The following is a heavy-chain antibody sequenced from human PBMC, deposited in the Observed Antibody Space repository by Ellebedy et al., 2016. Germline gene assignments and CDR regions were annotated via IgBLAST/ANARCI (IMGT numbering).Heavy chain of an antibody. CDR1: HGSITSYY. D-gene: IGHD1-1*01. J-gene: IGHJ4*02. CDR3: VGRSETGRDC. CDR2: IYTSGTT. V-gene: IGHV4-4*07. Sequence: SETLSLTCTVSHGSITSYYWNWIRQPAGLGLEWLARIYTSGTTYYNPSLRSRLTMSLDMSKNQFSLQMASLSAADTAVYYCVGRSETGRDCWGQGMLVTVSS.